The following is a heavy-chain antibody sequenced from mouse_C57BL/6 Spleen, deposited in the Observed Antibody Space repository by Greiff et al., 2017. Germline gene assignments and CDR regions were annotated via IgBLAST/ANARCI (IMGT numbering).Heavy chain of an antibody. CDR1: GYTFTSYW. V-gene: IGHV1-55*01. D-gene: IGHD1-1*01. CDR3: ARYPLYYDGYAMDY. CDR2: IYPGSGST. Sequence: QVQLQQPGAELVKPGASVKMSCKASGYTFTSYWITWVKQRPGQGLEWIGDIYPGSGSTNYNEKFKSKATLTVDTSSSTAYMQLSSLTSEDSAVYYCARYPLYYDGYAMDYWGQGTSVTVSS. J-gene: IGHJ4*01.